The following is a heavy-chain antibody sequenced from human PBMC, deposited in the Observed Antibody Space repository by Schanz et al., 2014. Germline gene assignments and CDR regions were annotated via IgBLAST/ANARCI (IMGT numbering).Heavy chain of an antibody. CDR2: MYINSGST. Sequence: EVQLVESGGGLIQPGGSLRLSCAVSGFTVNTNYMSWVRQAPWKGLEWISSMYINSGSTQYADSVKGRFIISRDSSKNTLFLQMHSLRAEDTSVYFCARDGGRDGYNLPFDVWGQGTLVTVSS. J-gene: IGHJ3*01. V-gene: IGHV3-53*01. D-gene: IGHD5-12*01. CDR3: ARDGGRDGYNLPFDV. CDR1: GFTVNTNY.